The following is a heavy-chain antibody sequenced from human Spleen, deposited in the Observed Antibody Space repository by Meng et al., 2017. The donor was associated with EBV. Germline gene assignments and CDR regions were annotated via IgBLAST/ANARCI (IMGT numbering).Heavy chain of an antibody. CDR3: ARLAYCTGGACYFGGDS. CDR1: GGSISSRSYY. J-gene: IGHJ4*02. Sequence: LQLQESGPGLVKPSXILSLTCTXSGGSISSRSYYWGWIRQPPGKGLEWIGTTYYSGSNFYKPSLKSRVTISVDTSKNQFSLKMSSVTAADTAVYYCARLAYCTGGACYFGGDSWGQGTLVTVSS. CDR2: TYYSGSN. D-gene: IGHD2-8*02. V-gene: IGHV4-39*01.